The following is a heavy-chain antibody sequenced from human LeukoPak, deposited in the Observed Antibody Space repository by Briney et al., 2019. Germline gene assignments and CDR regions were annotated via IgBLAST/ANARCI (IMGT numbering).Heavy chain of an antibody. Sequence: VASVKVSCKASGGTFSSYAISWVRQAPGQGLEWMGRIIPIFGTANYAQKFPGRVTITTDESTSTAYMELSSLRSEDTAVYYCARDLYCGGDCYSWFDYWGQGTLVTVSS. D-gene: IGHD2-21*02. CDR2: IIPIFGTA. J-gene: IGHJ4*02. V-gene: IGHV1-69*05. CDR3: ARDLYCGGDCYSWFDY. CDR1: GGTFSSYA.